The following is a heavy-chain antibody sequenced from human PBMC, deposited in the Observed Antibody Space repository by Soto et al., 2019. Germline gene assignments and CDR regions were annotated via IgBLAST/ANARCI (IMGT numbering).Heavy chain of an antibody. CDR3: ARFPSRAHYFALDV. CDR2: IYYSGDT. CDR1: GGSINSGGYY. J-gene: IGHJ6*02. D-gene: IGHD2-2*01. V-gene: IGHV4-31*03. Sequence: QVQLQESGPGLLKPSQTLSLTCTVSGGSINSGGYYWTWIRQHPGRGLESIGYIYYSGDTYYNPSLKSRLSISMDTSKYQFSLKLTSVTAADTAIYYCARFPSRAHYFALDVWGHGTAVTVSS.